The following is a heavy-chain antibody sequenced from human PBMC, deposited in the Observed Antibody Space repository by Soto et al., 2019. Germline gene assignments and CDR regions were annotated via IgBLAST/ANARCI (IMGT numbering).Heavy chain of an antibody. D-gene: IGHD6-13*01. Sequence: GESLKISCKGSVYSFTSYWISWVRQMPGKGLEWMGRIDPSDSYTNYSPSFQGHVTISADKSISTAYLQWSSLKASDTAMYYCARRPPKGIAAAANWFDPWGQGTQVTVSS. V-gene: IGHV5-10-1*01. CDR1: VYSFTSYW. CDR2: IDPSDSYT. J-gene: IGHJ5*02. CDR3: ARRPPKGIAAAANWFDP.